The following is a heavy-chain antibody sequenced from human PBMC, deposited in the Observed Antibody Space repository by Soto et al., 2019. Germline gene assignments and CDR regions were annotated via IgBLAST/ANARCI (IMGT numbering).Heavy chain of an antibody. J-gene: IGHJ4*02. CDR3: ARPYYYDSSGYSDY. V-gene: IGHV1-18*04. CDR2: ISAYNGNT. D-gene: IGHD3-22*01. Sequence: ASVKVSCKASGYTFTSYGISWVRQAPGQGLEWMGWISAYNGNTNYAQKLQGRVTMTTDTSTSTAYMELRSLRSDDTAVYYCARPYYYDSSGYSDYWGQGTLVTVSS. CDR1: GYTFTSYG.